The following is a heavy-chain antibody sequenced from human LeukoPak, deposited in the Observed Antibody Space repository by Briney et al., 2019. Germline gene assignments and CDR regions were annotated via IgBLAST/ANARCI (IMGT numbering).Heavy chain of an antibody. Sequence: SETLSLTCAVYGGSFSSYYWSWIRQPPGKGLEWIGEINHSGSTNYNPSLKSRVTISVDTSKNQFSLKLTSVTAADTAVYYCARDGRFPPEVLPRYFDSWGQGTLVTVSS. CDR1: GGSFSSYY. J-gene: IGHJ4*02. CDR3: ARDGRFPPEVLPRYFDS. D-gene: IGHD1-14*01. V-gene: IGHV4-34*01. CDR2: INHSGST.